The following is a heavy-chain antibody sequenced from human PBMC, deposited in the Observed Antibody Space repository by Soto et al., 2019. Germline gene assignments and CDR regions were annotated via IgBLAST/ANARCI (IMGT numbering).Heavy chain of an antibody. CDR1: GFTFSSYG. V-gene: IGHV3-30*03. CDR3: LEAAGIY. D-gene: IGHD6-13*01. Sequence: GSLRLSCAASGFTFSSYGMHWVRQAPGKGLEWVAVISYDGSNKYYADSVKGRFTISRDNSKNTLYLQMNSLRAEDTAVYYCLEAAGIYWGQGTLVTVSS. CDR2: ISYDGSNK. J-gene: IGHJ4*02.